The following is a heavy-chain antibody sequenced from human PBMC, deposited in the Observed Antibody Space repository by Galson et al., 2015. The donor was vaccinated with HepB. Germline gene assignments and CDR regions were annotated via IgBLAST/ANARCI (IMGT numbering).Heavy chain of an antibody. J-gene: IGHJ4*02. Sequence: SLRLSCAASGFTFSDYYIGWIRQAPGKGLEWVSYISPSGGTMYYADSVKGRFTISRDNAKNSLYLQMKSLRAEDTAVYYCARYDPGAGNVFDYWGQGTLVTVSS. D-gene: IGHD6-13*01. CDR2: ISPSGGTM. V-gene: IGHV3-11*01. CDR3: ARYDPGAGNVFDY. CDR1: GFTFSDYY.